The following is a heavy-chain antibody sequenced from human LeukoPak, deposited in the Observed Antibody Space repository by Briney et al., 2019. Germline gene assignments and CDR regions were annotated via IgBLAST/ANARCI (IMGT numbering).Heavy chain of an antibody. J-gene: IGHJ4*02. CDR2: IWYDGSKK. Sequence: GGSLRLSCATSGITFSGHGFYWVRQAPGKGLEWVAVIWYDGSKKYYADSVKGRSTISRDNSKNTLYLEMNSLRAEDTAVYYCARDVSYNSLDYWGQGTLVTVSS. D-gene: IGHD6-13*01. CDR1: GITFSGHG. CDR3: ARDVSYNSLDY. V-gene: IGHV3-33*07.